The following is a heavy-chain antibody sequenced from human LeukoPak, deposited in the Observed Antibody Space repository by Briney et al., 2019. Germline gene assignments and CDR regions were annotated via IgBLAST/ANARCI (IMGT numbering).Heavy chain of an antibody. CDR1: GGSISSYY. CDR3: ARLYCSSTSCYPDP. D-gene: IGHD2-2*01. Sequence: SETLSLTCTVSGGSISSYYWSWIRQPPGKGLEWIGYIYTSGSTNYNPSLKSRVTISVDTTKNQFSLKLSSVTAADTAVYYCARLYCSSTSCYPDPWGQGTLVTVSS. V-gene: IGHV4-4*09. J-gene: IGHJ5*02. CDR2: IYTSGST.